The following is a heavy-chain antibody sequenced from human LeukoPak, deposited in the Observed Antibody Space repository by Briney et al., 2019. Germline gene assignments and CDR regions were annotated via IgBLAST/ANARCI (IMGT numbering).Heavy chain of an antibody. Sequence: PSETLSLTCTVSGGSISSYYWSWIRQPPGKGLEWIGYIYYSGSTNYNPSLKSRVTISVDTSKNQFSLKLSSVTAADTAVYYCARQSLFPAGGFDLWGRGTLVTVSS. V-gene: IGHV4-59*08. J-gene: IGHJ2*01. CDR3: ARQSLFPAGGFDL. CDR2: IYYSGST. CDR1: GGSISSYY. D-gene: IGHD2-21*01.